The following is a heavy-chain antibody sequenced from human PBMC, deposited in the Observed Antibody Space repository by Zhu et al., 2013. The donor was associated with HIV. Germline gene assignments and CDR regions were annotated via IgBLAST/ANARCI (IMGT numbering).Heavy chain of an antibody. D-gene: IGHD3-10*01. CDR1: GGSISSGDYY. Sequence: QVQLQESGPGPVKPSQTLSLTCTVSGGSISSGDYYWSWIRQPPGKGLEWIGYIFYSGSTYYNPSLKSRVTISVDTSKNQFSLMLSSVTAADTAVYYCARRGHSGVTNWFDPWGQGTLVTVSS. J-gene: IGHJ5*02. CDR3: ARRGHSGVTNWFDP. CDR2: IFYSGST. V-gene: IGHV4-30-4*01.